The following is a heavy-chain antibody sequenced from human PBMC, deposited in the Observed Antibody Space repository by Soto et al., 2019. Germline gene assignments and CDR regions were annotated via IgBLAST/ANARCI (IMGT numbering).Heavy chain of an antibody. V-gene: IGHV4-30-4*01. J-gene: IGHJ4*02. CDR3: ARFSGYDSNFDY. Sequence: NPSETLSLTCTVSGGSISSGDYYWSWIRQPPGKGLEWIGYIYYSGSTYYNPSLKSRVTISVDTPKNQFSLKLSSVTAADTAVYYCARFSGYDSNFDYWGQGTLVTVSS. D-gene: IGHD5-12*01. CDR2: IYYSGST. CDR1: GGSISSGDYY.